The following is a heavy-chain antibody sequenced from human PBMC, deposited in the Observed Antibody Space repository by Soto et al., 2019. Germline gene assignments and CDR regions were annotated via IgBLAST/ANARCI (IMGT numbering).Heavy chain of an antibody. J-gene: IGHJ3*02. CDR1: GYTFTSYG. D-gene: IGHD3-22*01. CDR2: ISAYNGNT. Sequence: ASVKVSCKASGYTFTSYGISWVRQAPGQGLDWMGWISAYNGNTNYAHKLQGRVTMTTDTSTSTAYMELRSLRSDDTAVYYCARIEYYYDSSGYSPDAFDIWGQGTMVTVSS. V-gene: IGHV1-18*01. CDR3: ARIEYYYDSSGYSPDAFDI.